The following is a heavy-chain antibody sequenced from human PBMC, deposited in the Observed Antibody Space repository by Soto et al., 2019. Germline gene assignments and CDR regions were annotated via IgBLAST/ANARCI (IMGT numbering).Heavy chain of an antibody. CDR3: ARTPITGTTSDYFDY. D-gene: IGHD1-20*01. V-gene: IGHV4-39*01. CDR2: IYYSGST. CDR1: GGSISSSSYY. J-gene: IGHJ4*02. Sequence: SETLSLTCTVSGGSISSSSYYWGWIRQPPGKGLEWIGSIYYSGSTYYNPSLKSRVTISVDTSKNQFSLKLSSVTAADTAVYYCARTPITGTTSDYFDYWGQGTLVTVSS.